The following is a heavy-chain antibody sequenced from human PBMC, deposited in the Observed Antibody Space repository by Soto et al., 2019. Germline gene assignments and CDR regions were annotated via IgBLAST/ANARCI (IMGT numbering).Heavy chain of an antibody. J-gene: IGHJ4*02. CDR3: ARAHYDYIWGSYLMYYFDY. CDR1: GFTFSDYY. V-gene: IGHV3-11*01. Sequence: QVQLVESGGGLVKPGGSLRLSCAASGFTFSDYYMSWIRQAPGKGLEWVSYISSSGSTIYYADSVKGRFTISRDNAKNSLYLQMNSLRAEDTAVYYWARAHYDYIWGSYLMYYFDYWGQGTLVTVSS. D-gene: IGHD3-16*02. CDR2: ISSSGSTI.